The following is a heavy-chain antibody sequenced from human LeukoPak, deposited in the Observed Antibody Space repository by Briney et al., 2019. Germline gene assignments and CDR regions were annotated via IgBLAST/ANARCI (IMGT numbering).Heavy chain of an antibody. CDR1: GFTFSSYG. CDR2: ISYDGSNK. J-gene: IGHJ4*02. Sequence: GGSLRLSCAASGFTFSSYGMHWVRQAPGKGLEWVAVISYDGSNKYYADSVKGRFTISRDNSKNTLYLQMNSLRAEDTAVYYCARVISGPLRADYWGQGTLVTVSS. D-gene: IGHD5-12*01. V-gene: IGHV3-30*03. CDR3: ARVISGPLRADY.